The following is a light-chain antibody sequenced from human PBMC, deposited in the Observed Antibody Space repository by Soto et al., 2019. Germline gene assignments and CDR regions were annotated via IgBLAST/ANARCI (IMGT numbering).Light chain of an antibody. Sequence: EILMTQSPATLSVSPGARVTLSCRASQSVSSYLAWYQQKPGQPPRLLIYGASTRATGIPARFSGSGSGTEFTLTIGSLQSEDFAVYYCQQYNNLPRTFGQGAKVESK. CDR1: QSVSSY. J-gene: IGKJ1*01. CDR3: QQYNNLPRT. V-gene: IGKV3-15*01. CDR2: GAS.